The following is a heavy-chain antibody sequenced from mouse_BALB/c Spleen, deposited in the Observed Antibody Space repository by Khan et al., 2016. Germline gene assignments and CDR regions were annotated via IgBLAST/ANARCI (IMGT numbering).Heavy chain of an antibody. V-gene: IGHV1-62-2*01. J-gene: IGHJ3*01. CDR2: FYPGSGSI. D-gene: IGHD1-2*01. CDR3: ARHEVTTAPIAY. CDR1: GYTFTEYT. Sequence: QVRLQQSGAELVKPGASVKLSCKASGYTFTEYTIHWVKQKSGQGLEWIGWFYPGSGSIKYNEKFKAKATLTADKSSNTVYMELSRLTSEDSAVYCCARHEVTTAPIAYWGQGTLVTVSA.